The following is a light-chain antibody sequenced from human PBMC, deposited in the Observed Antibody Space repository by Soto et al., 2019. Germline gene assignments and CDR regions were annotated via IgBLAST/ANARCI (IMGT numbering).Light chain of an antibody. CDR3: AAWDDSLSGVV. CDR2: RNN. CDR1: SSNIGSNY. Sequence: QAVVTQPPSASGTPGQRVTISCSGSSSNIGSNYVFWYQHLPGTAPKLLIYRNNQRPSGVPDRFSGSKSGTSASLAISGLRSEAETDYYCAAWDDSLSGVVFGGGTKLTVL. J-gene: IGLJ2*01. V-gene: IGLV1-47*01.